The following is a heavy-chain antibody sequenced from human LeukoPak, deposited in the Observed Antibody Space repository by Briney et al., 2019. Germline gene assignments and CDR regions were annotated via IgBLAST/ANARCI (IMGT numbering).Heavy chain of an antibody. Sequence: GGSLRLSCAASGFTFSSYAMSWVRQAPGKGVDWVSLISGSGGSTFYADSVKGRFTISRDKSQNTLYLQMNRLRDEDTAVYFCAKEGVYGDLDHWGQGTLVTVSS. V-gene: IGHV3-23*01. D-gene: IGHD4-17*01. CDR1: GFTFSSYA. CDR3: AKEGVYGDLDH. CDR2: ISGSGGST. J-gene: IGHJ1*01.